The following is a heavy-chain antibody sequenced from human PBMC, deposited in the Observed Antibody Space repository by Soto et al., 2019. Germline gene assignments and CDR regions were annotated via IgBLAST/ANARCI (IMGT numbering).Heavy chain of an antibody. CDR2: AYHSGSP. D-gene: IGHD3-10*01. Sequence: QLQLQESGPGLVRPPGTLSLTCAVSGGFTSTNNWWSWVRQPPGKGLEWIGDAYHSGSPEYNPSLKSRVSISVDKSKNQISLKLTSATAADTAVYYCARSPPSSYYGGSGTFGYWGQGTLVTVSS. V-gene: IGHV4-4*03. CDR1: GGFTSTNNW. CDR3: ARSPPSSYYGGSGTFGY. J-gene: IGHJ4*02.